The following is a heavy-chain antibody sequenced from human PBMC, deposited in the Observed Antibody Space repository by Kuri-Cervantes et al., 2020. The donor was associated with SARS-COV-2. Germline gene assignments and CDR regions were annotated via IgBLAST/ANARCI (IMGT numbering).Heavy chain of an antibody. V-gene: IGHV3-23*01. J-gene: IGHJ4*02. D-gene: IGHD6-13*01. CDR2: ISGSGGST. CDR3: ANWRRRIAAAGPFDY. Sequence: GGSLRLSCTASGFTFSSYAMSGVRQAPGKGLEWVSAISGSGGSTYYADSVKGRFTISRDNSKNTLYLQMNSLRAEDTAVYYCANWRRRIAAAGPFDYWGQGTLVTVSS. CDR1: GFTFSSYA.